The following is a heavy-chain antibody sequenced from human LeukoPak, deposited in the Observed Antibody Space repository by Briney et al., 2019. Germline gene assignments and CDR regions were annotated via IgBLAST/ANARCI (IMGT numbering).Heavy chain of an antibody. CDR2: INPNSGGT. D-gene: IGHD2-21*01. V-gene: IGHV1-2*02. CDR3: ARDLQARVALYSPDF. Sequence: ASVKVSCKASGYTFTSYGISWVRQAPGQGLEWMGWINPNSGGTNYAQKFQGRVTMTRDTSISTAYMELSRLRSDDTAVYYCARDLQARVALYSPDFWGQGTLVTVSS. CDR1: GYTFTSYG. J-gene: IGHJ4*02.